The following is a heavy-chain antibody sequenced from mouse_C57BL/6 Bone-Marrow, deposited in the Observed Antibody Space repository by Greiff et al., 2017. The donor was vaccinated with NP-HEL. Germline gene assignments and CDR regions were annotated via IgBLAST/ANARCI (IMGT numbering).Heavy chain of an antibody. D-gene: IGHD2-1*01. CDR1: GYTFTSYG. CDR2: IYPRSGNT. CDR3: ARSRGIYYGNYGFAD. V-gene: IGHV1-81*01. J-gene: IGHJ3*01. Sequence: VMLVESGAELARPGASVKLSCKASGYTFTSYGISWVKQRTGQGLEWIGEIYPRSGNTYYIEKFKGKATLPADKSSSTAYMELRSLTSEDSAVYFCARSRGIYYGNYGFADWGQGTLVTVSA.